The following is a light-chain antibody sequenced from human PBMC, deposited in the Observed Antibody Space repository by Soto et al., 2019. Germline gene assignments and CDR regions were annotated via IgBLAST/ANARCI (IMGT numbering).Light chain of an antibody. CDR3: QKHNGAPFT. J-gene: IGKJ3*01. CDR1: QDINNC. Sequence: DIPMTQSPSSLSASVGDRVTITCRASQDINNCLAWYQQKPGQVPKVLISSASTLESGVSSRFGGSGSGTEFTLTISSLQPEDVATYYCQKHNGAPFTFGPGTKVEIK. V-gene: IGKV1-27*01. CDR2: SAS.